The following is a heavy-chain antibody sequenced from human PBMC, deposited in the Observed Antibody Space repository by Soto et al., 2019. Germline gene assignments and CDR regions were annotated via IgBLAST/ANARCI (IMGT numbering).Heavy chain of an antibody. CDR3: AKERAVPGGDYYGMDV. CDR2: IYHSGST. Sequence: SETLSLTCAVSGCSISSSNWWRWVREPPGKGLEGIGEIYHSGSTNYDPSLKSRVTISVDKSKNQFSLKLSSVTAADTAVYYCAKERAVPGGDYYGMDVWGQGTTVT. J-gene: IGHJ6*02. CDR1: GCSISSSNW. V-gene: IGHV4-4*02. D-gene: IGHD2-2*01.